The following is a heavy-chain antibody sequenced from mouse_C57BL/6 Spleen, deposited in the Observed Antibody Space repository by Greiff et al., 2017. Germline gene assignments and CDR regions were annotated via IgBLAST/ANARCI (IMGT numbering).Heavy chain of an antibody. D-gene: IGHD1-1*01. CDR1: GYAFSSSW. J-gene: IGHJ2*01. CDR3: AREATVYIDY. CDR2: IYPGDGDT. Sequence: LEESGPELVKPGASVKISCKASGYAFSSSWMNWVKQRPGKGLEWIGRIYPGDGDTNYNGKFKGKATLTADKSSSTAYMQLSSLTSEDSAVYFCAREATVYIDYWGQGTTLTVSS. V-gene: IGHV1-82*01.